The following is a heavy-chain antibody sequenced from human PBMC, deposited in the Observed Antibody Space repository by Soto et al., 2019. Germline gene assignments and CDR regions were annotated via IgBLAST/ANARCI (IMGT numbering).Heavy chain of an antibody. CDR3: VTWSRLGYCSGGSCSRPARDDY. CDR1: GYTLTELS. V-gene: IGHV1-24*01. D-gene: IGHD2-15*01. Sequence: GASVKVSCKVSGYTLTELSMHWVRQAPGKGLEWMGCFDPEDGETIYAQKFQGRVTMTEDTSTDTAYMELSSLRSEGTAVYYCVTWSRLGYCSGGSCSRPARDDYWGQGTLVTVSS. CDR2: FDPEDGET. J-gene: IGHJ4*02.